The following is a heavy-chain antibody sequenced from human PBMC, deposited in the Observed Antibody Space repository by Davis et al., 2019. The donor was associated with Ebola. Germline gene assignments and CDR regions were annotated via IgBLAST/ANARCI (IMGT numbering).Heavy chain of an antibody. CDR3: ARPTIDYDFWSGYYDY. CDR1: GFTFSSYA. V-gene: IGHV3-30-3*01. J-gene: IGHJ4*02. Sequence: PGGSLRLSCAASGFTFSSYAMHWVRQAPGKGLEWVAVISYDGSNKYYADSVKGRFTISRDNSKNTLYLQMNSLRAEETAVYYCARPTIDYDFWSGYYDYWGQGTLVTVSS. CDR2: ISYDGSNK. D-gene: IGHD3-3*01.